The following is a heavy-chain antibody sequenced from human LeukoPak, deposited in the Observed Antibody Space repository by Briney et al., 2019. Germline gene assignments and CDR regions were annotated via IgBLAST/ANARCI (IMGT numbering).Heavy chain of an antibody. CDR2: VYYTGST. V-gene: IGHV4-59*08. J-gene: IGHJ4*02. Sequence: SETLSLTCSVSGGSVSNYYWSWIRQPPGKGLEWIGYVYYTGSTNYNPSLKSRVTMFEDKSKNQFSLRLYSVTAADTALYYCARHAAFADYQSHLTHFDYWGQGTLVTVSS. CDR1: GGSVSNYY. D-gene: IGHD4/OR15-4a*01. CDR3: ARHAAFADYQSHLTHFDY.